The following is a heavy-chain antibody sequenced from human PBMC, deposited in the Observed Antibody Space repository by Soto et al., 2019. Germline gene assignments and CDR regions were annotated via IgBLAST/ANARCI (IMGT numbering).Heavy chain of an antibody. CDR2: IYPGDSDT. V-gene: IGHV5-51*01. CDR1: GYSFATYW. CDR3: ATGGYCTTTSCYNFFGY. J-gene: IGHJ4*02. D-gene: IGHD2-2*02. Sequence: GESLKISCKGSGYSFATYWNGWVRQMPGKGLEWMGIIYPGDSDTRYSPSFQGQVTMSADKSINTAYLQWSSLKASDTAMYYCATGGYCTTTSCYNFFGYWGQGSLVTVSS.